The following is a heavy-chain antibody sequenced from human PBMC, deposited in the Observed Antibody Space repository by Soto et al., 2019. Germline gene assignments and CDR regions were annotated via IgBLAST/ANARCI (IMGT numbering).Heavy chain of an antibody. D-gene: IGHD5-12*01. CDR3: AKDMGYDSSPLGYFDY. V-gene: IGHV3-9*01. J-gene: IGHJ4*02. CDR1: GFTFDDYA. CDR2: ISWNSGSI. Sequence: EVQLVESGGGLVQPGRSLRLSCAASGFTFDDYAMHWVRQAPGKGLEWVSGISWNSGSIGYADSVKGRFTISRDNAKNSLYLQMNSLRSEDTALYYCAKDMGYDSSPLGYFDYWGQGTLVTVSS.